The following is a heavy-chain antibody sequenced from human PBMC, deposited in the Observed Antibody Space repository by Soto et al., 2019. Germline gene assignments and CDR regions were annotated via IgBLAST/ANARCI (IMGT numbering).Heavy chain of an antibody. J-gene: IGHJ4*02. V-gene: IGHV3-43D*04. Sequence: GGSLRLSCATSGFIFDEYAMHWARQATGKGLEWVSLISWDGGSTYYTDYVEGRFTISRDNSKNSVFLQMNNLRAEDTALYYCPKTTRVYYDDGGFDYWGQGNLVTV. D-gene: IGHD3-22*01. CDR2: ISWDGGST. CDR3: PKTTRVYYDDGGFDY. CDR1: GFIFDEYA.